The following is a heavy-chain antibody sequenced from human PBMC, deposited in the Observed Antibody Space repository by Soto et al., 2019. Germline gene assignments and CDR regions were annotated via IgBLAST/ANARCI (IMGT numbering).Heavy chain of an antibody. V-gene: IGHV3-30*03. D-gene: IGHD3-10*01. J-gene: IGHJ4*02. CDR1: GFTFSSYG. Sequence: GGSLRLSCAASGFTFSSYGMHWVRQAPGKGLEWVAVISYDGSNKYYADSVKGRFTISRDNSKNTLYLQMNSLRAEDTAVYYCARSHFITMVPGQIDYWGQGTLVTVSS. CDR2: ISYDGSNK. CDR3: ARSHFITMVPGQIDY.